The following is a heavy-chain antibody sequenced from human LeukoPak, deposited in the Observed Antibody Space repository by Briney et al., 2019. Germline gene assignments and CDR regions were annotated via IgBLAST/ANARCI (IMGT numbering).Heavy chain of an antibody. Sequence: PGGSLRLSCAASGFTVSSNYMSWVRQAPGKGLEWVSVIYSGGSTYYADSVKGRFTISRDNSKNTPYLQMNSLRAEDTAVYYCARFSGSGSYYPPPGSYGMDVWGQGTTVTVSS. V-gene: IGHV3-53*01. D-gene: IGHD3-10*01. CDR1: GFTVSSNY. CDR2: IYSGGST. J-gene: IGHJ6*02. CDR3: ARFSGSGSYYPPPGSYGMDV.